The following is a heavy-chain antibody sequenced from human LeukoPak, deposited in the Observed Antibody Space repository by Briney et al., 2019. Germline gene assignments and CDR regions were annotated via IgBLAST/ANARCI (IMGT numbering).Heavy chain of an antibody. V-gene: IGHV4-38-2*02. CDR3: ARNHYDFWSAFAFDV. Sequence: SETLSLTCSVSAASVTSGYYWGWIRQPPGKGLEWIVSSYHSGSTYYNPSLKSRVSISVDTSKNQFSLKLSSVTAADTAVYYCARNHYDFWSAFAFDVWGQGTMVTVSS. J-gene: IGHJ3*01. CDR2: SYHSGST. D-gene: IGHD3-3*01. CDR1: AASVTSGYY.